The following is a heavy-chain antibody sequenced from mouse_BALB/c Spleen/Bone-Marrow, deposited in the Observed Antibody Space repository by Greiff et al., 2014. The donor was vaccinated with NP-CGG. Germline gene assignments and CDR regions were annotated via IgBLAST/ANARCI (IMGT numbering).Heavy chain of an antibody. Sequence: DVKLVESGAELVRSGASVKLSCTASGFNIKDYYMHWVKQRPEQGLEWIGWIDPGNGDTEYAPKFQGKATMTADTSSNTAYLQLSSQTSEDTAVYYCNAEHGNYHYFDYWGQGTTLTVSS. J-gene: IGHJ2*01. CDR1: GFNIKDYY. V-gene: IGHV14-4*02. CDR2: IDPGNGDT. D-gene: IGHD6-1*01. CDR3: NAEHGNYHYFDY.